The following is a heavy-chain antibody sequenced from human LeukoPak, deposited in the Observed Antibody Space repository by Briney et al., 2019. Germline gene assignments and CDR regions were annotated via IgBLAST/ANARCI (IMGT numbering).Heavy chain of an antibody. D-gene: IGHD3-10*01. V-gene: IGHV4-30-2*01. J-gene: IGHJ4*02. Sequence: SQTLSLTCTVSGGSISSGGYYWSWIRQPPGKGLEWIGYIYHSGSTYYNPSLKSRVTISVDRSKNQFSLKLTSVTAADTAVYYCARDRRYYFFNNWGQGTLVTVSS. CDR2: IYHSGST. CDR1: GGSISSGGYY. CDR3: ARDRRYYFFNN.